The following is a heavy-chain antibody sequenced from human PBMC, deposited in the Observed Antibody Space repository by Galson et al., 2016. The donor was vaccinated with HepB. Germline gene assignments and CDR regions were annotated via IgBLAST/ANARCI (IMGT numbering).Heavy chain of an antibody. CDR3: ATGRIVAAGTSHYYAADI. D-gene: IGHD6-13*01. Sequence: SVKVSCKASGGSLRNYGLSWLRQAPGQGLEWMGRLIPVLSMSNYTQKFQGSVTITADRSTNIGYMELSSLRSEDTAVYNCATGRIVAAGTSHYYAADIWGQGTTVTVSS. V-gene: IGHV1-69*04. J-gene: IGHJ6*02. CDR1: GGSLRNYG. CDR2: LIPVLSMS.